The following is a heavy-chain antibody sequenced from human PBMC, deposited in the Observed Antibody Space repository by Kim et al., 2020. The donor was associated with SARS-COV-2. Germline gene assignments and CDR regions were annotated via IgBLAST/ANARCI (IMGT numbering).Heavy chain of an antibody. Sequence: YAGAFRGRFTISGDISRNTLYFQMNSLRAEDTAVYYCATQRSDTTIFDNWGPGTLVTVSS. CDR3: ATQRSDTTIFDN. J-gene: IGHJ4*02. V-gene: IGHV3-53*01. D-gene: IGHD5-12*01.